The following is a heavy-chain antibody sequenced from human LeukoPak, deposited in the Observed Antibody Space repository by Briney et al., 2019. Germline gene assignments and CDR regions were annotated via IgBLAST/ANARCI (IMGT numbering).Heavy chain of an antibody. CDR3: AGPYNSGFDF. V-gene: IGHV5-51*01. D-gene: IGHD6-19*01. CDR1: GYSFTTSW. CDR2: IFPADSDT. Sequence: GESLKISCKGSGYSFTTSWIGWVRQMPGKGLEWMGNIFPADSDTRYSPSFQGQVTISADKSITTAYLQWSSLKASDTAIYYCAGPYNSGFDFWGQGTLVTVSS. J-gene: IGHJ4*02.